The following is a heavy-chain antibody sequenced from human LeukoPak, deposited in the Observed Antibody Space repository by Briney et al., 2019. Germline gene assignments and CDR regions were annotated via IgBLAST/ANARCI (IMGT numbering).Heavy chain of an antibody. V-gene: IGHV3-33*01. CDR3: ARDLHYYVAMDV. Sequence: GRSLRLSCAASGFIFSSYGIHWVRQAPGKGLEWVTFIWYDGSKKYYADSVKGRFTISRDNSKNTLFLQLHNLRVEDTALYYCARDLHYYVAMDVWGQGTTVTVSS. CDR2: IWYDGSKK. J-gene: IGHJ6*02. CDR1: GFIFSSYG. D-gene: IGHD3-10*02.